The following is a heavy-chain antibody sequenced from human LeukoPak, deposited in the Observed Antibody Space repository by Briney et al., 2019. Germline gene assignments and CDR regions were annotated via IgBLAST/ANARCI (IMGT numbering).Heavy chain of an antibody. CDR1: GFTFSSYA. D-gene: IGHD2-2*01. Sequence: PGRSLRLSCAASGFTFSSYAMHWVRQAPGKGLEWVAVISYDGSNKYYADSVKGRFTISRDNSKNTLYLQMNSLRAEDTAVYYCAKPAARNYYMDVWGKGTTVTVSS. J-gene: IGHJ6*03. CDR2: ISYDGSNK. CDR3: AKPAARNYYMDV. V-gene: IGHV3-30-3*01.